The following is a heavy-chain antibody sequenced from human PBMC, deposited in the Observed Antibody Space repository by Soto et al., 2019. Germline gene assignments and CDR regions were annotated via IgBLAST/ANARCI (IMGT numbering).Heavy chain of an antibody. J-gene: IGHJ1*01. CDR2: ISYDGSNK. D-gene: IGHD1-26*01. Sequence: QVQLVESGGGVVQPGRSLRLSCAASGFTFSSYAMHWVRQAPGKGLEWVAVISYDGSNKYYADSVKGRFTISRDNSKNALYLQMNSLRAEDTAVYYCARVRYSGSYDFPPQHWGQGTLVTVSS. V-gene: IGHV3-30-3*01. CDR1: GFTFSSYA. CDR3: ARVRYSGSYDFPPQH.